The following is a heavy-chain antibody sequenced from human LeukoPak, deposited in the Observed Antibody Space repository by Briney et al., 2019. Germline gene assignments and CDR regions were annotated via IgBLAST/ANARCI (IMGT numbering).Heavy chain of an antibody. CDR1: GFTFSNYS. CDR3: AELGITMIGGV. CDR2: ISTSGSFI. V-gene: IGHV3-21*01. Sequence: GGSLRLSCAASGFTFSNYSMNWVRQAPGKGLEWVSSISTSGSFIDYADSVKGRFTISRDNAKNSLYLQMNSLRAEDTAVYYCAELGITMIGGVWGKGTTVTISS. D-gene: IGHD3-10*02. J-gene: IGHJ6*04.